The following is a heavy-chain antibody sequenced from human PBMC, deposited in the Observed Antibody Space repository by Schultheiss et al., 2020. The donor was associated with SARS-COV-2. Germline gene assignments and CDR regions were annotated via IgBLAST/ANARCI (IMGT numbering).Heavy chain of an antibody. CDR2: IYYSGST. D-gene: IGHD2-15*01. V-gene: IGHV4-31*03. Sequence: SETLSLTCTVSGGSISSGGYYWSWIRQHPGKGLEWIGYIYYSGSTYYNPSLKSRVTLSVDTSKNQFSLKLSSVTAADTAVYYCARLDIPNWFDPWGQGTLVTVSS. CDR1: GGSISSGGYY. CDR3: ARLDIPNWFDP. J-gene: IGHJ5*02.